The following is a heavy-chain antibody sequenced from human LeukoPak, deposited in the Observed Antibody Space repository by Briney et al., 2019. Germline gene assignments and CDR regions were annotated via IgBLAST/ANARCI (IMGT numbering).Heavy chain of an antibody. CDR1: GGTFSSYA. Sequence: ASVKVSCKASGGTFSSYAISWVRQAPGQGLEWMGWINPNSGGTNYAQKFQGRVTMTRDTSISTAYMELSRLRSDDTAVYYCARPEAYYDFWSGYRFDYWGQGTLVTVSS. J-gene: IGHJ4*02. V-gene: IGHV1-2*02. CDR2: INPNSGGT. CDR3: ARPEAYYDFWSGYRFDY. D-gene: IGHD3-3*01.